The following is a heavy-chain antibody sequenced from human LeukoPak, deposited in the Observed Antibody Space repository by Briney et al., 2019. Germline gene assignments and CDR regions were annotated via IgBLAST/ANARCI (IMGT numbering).Heavy chain of an antibody. V-gene: IGHV3-23*01. CDR3: AKDRIPVAGRQDIWDY. J-gene: IGHJ4*02. CDR2: ISGSGDRT. CDR1: GFTFSNYA. D-gene: IGHD6-19*01. Sequence: GGSLRLSCVGAGFTFSNYAMTWVRQAPGKELGWVSGISGSGDRTYYADSVKGRFTTSRDNSKNTLYLQMNSLTDDDSAVYYCAKDRIPVAGRQDIWDYWGQGTLVTVSS.